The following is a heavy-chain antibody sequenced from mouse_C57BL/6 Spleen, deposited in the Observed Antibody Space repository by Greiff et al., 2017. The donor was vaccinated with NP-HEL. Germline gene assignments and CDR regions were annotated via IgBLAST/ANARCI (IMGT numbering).Heavy chain of an antibody. CDR1: GYTFTDYE. D-gene: IGHD2-1*01. Sequence: VQLQQSGAELVRPGASVTLSCKASGYTFTDYEMHWVKQTPVHGLEWIGAIDPETGGTAYNQKFKGKAILTADKSSSTAYMELRSLTSDDSAVYYCTSDYGNYEEFAYWGQGTLVTVSA. J-gene: IGHJ3*01. CDR3: TSDYGNYEEFAY. V-gene: IGHV1-15*01. CDR2: IDPETGGT.